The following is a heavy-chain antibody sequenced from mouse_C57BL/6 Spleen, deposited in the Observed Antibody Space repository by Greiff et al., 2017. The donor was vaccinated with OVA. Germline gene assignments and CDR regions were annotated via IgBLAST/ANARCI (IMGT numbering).Heavy chain of an antibody. V-gene: IGHV1-81*01. CDR2: IYPRSGNT. CDR1: GYTFTSYG. Sequence: QVQLQQSGAELARPGASVKLSCKASGYTFTSYGISWVKQRTGQGLEWIGEIYPRSGNTYYNEKFKGKATLTADKSSSTAYMELRSLTSEDSAVYFCARSIFLYYDYSYYAMDYWGQGTSVTVSS. CDR3: ARSIFLYYDYSYYAMDY. D-gene: IGHD2-4*01. J-gene: IGHJ4*01.